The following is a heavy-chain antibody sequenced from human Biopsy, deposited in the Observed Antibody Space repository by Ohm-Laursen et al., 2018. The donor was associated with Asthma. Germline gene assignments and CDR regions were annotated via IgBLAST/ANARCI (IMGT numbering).Heavy chain of an antibody. Sequence: SLRLSCSASGFVLRSHAMHWVRQAPGKGLEWVAVVSYDGGVAHYADSMKGRFTISRDNAKSTLYLQMNRLRTDDTAVYYCAKRRGYSDLTDFDHWGQGTLVTVSS. CDR1: GFVLRSHA. V-gene: IGHV3-30*18. CDR3: AKRRGYSDLTDFDH. D-gene: IGHD3-3*01. J-gene: IGHJ4*02. CDR2: VSYDGGVA.